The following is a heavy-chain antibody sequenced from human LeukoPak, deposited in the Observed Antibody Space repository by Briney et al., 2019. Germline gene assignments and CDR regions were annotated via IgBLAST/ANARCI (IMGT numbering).Heavy chain of an antibody. D-gene: IGHD2-2*01. V-gene: IGHV2-5*01. CDR3: AHRLRGVPAGY. J-gene: IGHJ4*02. CDR2: IYWNDDK. Sequence: SGPTLVNPTQTLTLTCTFSGFSLSTSGVGVGWIRQPPGKALEWLALIYWNDDKRYTPSLKSRLTITKDTSKNQVVLTMTNMDPVNTATYYCAHRLRGVPAGYWGQGTLVTVSS. CDR1: GFSLSTSGVG.